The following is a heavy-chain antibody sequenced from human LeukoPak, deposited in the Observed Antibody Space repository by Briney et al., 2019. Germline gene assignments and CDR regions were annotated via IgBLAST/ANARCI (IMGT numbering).Heavy chain of an antibody. CDR3: AKGGIAVAGTGVDY. CDR2: IYYSGST. D-gene: IGHD6-19*01. Sequence: SETLSLTCTVSGGSINSYYWSWMRQPPGKGLEGIGYIYYSGSTDYNPSLKSRVTISVDTSKNQFSLKLSSVTAADTAVYYCAKGGIAVAGTGVDYWGQGTLVTVSS. J-gene: IGHJ4*02. V-gene: IGHV4-59*08. CDR1: GGSINSYY.